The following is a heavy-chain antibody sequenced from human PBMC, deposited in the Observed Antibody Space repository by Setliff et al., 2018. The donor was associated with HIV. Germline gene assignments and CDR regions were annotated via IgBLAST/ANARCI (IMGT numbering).Heavy chain of an antibody. Sequence: SETLSLTCAVSGGSISSDNWWTWVRQAPGKGLEWIGEIYHSEYTNYNPSLKSRVTISVDTSKSQFSLKLNSVTAAGTAVYYCARDQSDWFYWGQGTLVTVSS. CDR3: ARDQSDWFY. CDR2: IYHSEYT. CDR1: GGSISSDNW. V-gene: IGHV4-4*02. J-gene: IGHJ4*02. D-gene: IGHD3-3*01.